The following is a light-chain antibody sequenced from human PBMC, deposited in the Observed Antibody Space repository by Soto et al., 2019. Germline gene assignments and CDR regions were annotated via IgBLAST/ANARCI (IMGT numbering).Light chain of an antibody. CDR1: QSVNNN. V-gene: IGKV3-15*01. CDR3: QQYNNWWT. Sequence: EIVMTQSPATLSVSPGERATLSCRASQSVNNNLAWYQQKPGQAPRLLIYGASTRATGIPARFSGSVSGSDFXLTISSLQSEDFAIYYCQQYNNWWTFGQGTKVEIK. J-gene: IGKJ1*01. CDR2: GAS.